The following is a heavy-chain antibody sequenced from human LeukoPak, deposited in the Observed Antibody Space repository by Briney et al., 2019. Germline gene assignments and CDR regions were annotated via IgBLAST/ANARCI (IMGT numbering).Heavy chain of an antibody. Sequence: SETLSLTCTVSGASISTYYWNWMRQPPGKGLEWIGYLYNSGSTNYNPSLKSRVTIPVDTSKERFSLKLRSVTAADTAVYYCAIGYSSGWYDFDYWGQGTLVTVSS. D-gene: IGHD6-19*01. CDR1: GASISTYY. CDR3: AIGYSSGWYDFDY. CDR2: LYNSGST. V-gene: IGHV4-4*08. J-gene: IGHJ4*02.